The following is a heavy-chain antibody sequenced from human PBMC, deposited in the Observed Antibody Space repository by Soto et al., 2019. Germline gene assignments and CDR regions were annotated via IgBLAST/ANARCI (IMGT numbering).Heavy chain of an antibody. CDR1: GFTFSSYA. CDR2: ISDSGGST. D-gene: IGHD2-8*01. V-gene: IGHV3-23*01. Sequence: GWALRLCCAASGFTFSSYAMSCLRQVPGEGLEWVSAISDSGGSTYYADPVKGRFTISRATATTTLYLHMHRMRAEDTAVSYCAKDELMVPPYSFECWGQGTLVTVSS. CDR3: AKDELMVPPYSFEC. J-gene: IGHJ4*02.